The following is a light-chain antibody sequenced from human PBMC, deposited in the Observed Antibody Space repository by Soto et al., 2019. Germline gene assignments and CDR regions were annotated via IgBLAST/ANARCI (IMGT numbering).Light chain of an antibody. Sequence: EIVLTQSPGTLSLSPGERATLSCRASQSVSSSYLAWYQQKPGQPPRLLIYGASSRATGIPARFSGCGSGTEFTLTISSLQSEDFAVYYCQQYNNWPPLTFGGGTKVDIK. J-gene: IGKJ4*01. CDR2: GAS. V-gene: IGKV3-15*01. CDR1: QSVSSSY. CDR3: QQYNNWPPLT.